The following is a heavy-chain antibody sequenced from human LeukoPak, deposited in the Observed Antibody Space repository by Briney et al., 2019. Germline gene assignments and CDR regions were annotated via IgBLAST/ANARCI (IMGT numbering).Heavy chain of an antibody. D-gene: IGHD3-3*02. CDR3: ARGRAFFD. Sequence: SETLSLTCTVSSGSISTSNYYWGWVRQPPGKALEWIGNIFYTGSTYYSPSLKSRVTISLDTSKNQFSLKLSSVTAADTAVYYCARGRAFFDWGQGTLVTVSS. CDR2: IFYTGST. V-gene: IGHV4-39*07. CDR1: SGSISTSNYY. J-gene: IGHJ4*02.